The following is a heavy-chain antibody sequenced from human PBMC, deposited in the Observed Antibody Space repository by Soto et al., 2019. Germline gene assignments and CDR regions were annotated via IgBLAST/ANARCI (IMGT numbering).Heavy chain of an antibody. D-gene: IGHD6-19*01. CDR3: ARDSHVGSGWQLTADY. Sequence: LRRCCSASGXGRSRYSIHWIRQAPVKGLELVACLLSNGIKRSYAESVKGRFNISRETSENTLYLQMNSLRAEETDVYYCARDSHVGSGWQLTADYWGQGTLVTVS. CDR2: LLSNGIKR. CDR1: GXGRSRYS. V-gene: IGHV3-33*01. J-gene: IGHJ4*02.